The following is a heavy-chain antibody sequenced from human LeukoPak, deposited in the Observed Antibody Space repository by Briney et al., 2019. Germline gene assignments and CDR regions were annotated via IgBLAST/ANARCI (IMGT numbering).Heavy chain of an antibody. V-gene: IGHV1-8*01. CDR1: GYTFTSHD. Sequence: ASVKVSCKASGYTFTSHDINWVRQATGQGLEWMGWMNPNSGNTGYAQKFQGRVTMTRNTSISTAYMELSSLRSEDTAVYYCARGRYYDYIWGSYRERGIFDYWGQGTLVTVSS. CDR2: MNPNSGNT. CDR3: ARGRYYDYIWGSYRERGIFDY. D-gene: IGHD3-16*01. J-gene: IGHJ4*02.